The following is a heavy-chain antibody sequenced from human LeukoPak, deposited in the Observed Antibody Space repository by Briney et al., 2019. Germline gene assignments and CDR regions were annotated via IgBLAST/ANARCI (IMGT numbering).Heavy chain of an antibody. CDR3: ARVGYGFYYYYGMDV. Sequence: SETLSLTCAVYGGSFSGYYWSWIRQPPGKGLEWIGEINHSGSTNYNPSLKSRVTISVDTSKNQFSLKLSSVTAADTAVYYCARVGYGFYYYYGMDVWAKGPRSPSP. CDR2: INHSGST. V-gene: IGHV4-34*01. J-gene: IGHJ6*02. CDR1: GGSFSGYY. D-gene: IGHD5-18*01.